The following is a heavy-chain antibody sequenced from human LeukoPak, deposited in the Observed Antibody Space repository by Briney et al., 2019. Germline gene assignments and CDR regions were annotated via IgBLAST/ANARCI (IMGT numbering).Heavy chain of an antibody. CDR1: GFTFSNAW. D-gene: IGHD3-22*01. J-gene: IGHJ4*02. CDR2: IKSKTDGGTT. CDR3: TTDHAYYDSSGYYYVFDY. Sequence: GGSLRLSCAASGFTFSNAWMSWVRQAPGKGLEWVGRIKSKTDGGTTDYAAPVKGRFTISRDDSKNTLYLQMNSLKTEDTAVYYCTTDHAYYDSSGYYYVFDYWGQGTLVTVS. V-gene: IGHV3-15*01.